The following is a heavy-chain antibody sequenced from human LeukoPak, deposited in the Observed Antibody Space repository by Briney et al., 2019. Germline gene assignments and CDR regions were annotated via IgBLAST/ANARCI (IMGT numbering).Heavy chain of an antibody. CDR3: AKDLTSTVTSLPLIYFDY. V-gene: IGHV3-21*04. D-gene: IGHD4-17*01. CDR2: ISSSSSDM. Sequence: GGSLRLSYAASGFTFSSYSMNWVRQAPGKGLEWVSSISSSSSDMYYADSVKGRFTISRDNSKNTLYLQMNSLRAEDTAVYYCAKDLTSTVTSLPLIYFDYWGQGTLVTVSS. CDR1: GFTFSSYS. J-gene: IGHJ4*02.